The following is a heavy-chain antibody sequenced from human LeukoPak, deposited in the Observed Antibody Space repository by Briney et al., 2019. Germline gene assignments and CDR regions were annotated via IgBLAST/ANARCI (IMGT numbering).Heavy chain of an antibody. J-gene: IGHJ4*02. CDR1: GFTVITNY. D-gene: IGHD1-26*01. V-gene: IGHV3-66*01. CDR3: LRDLYSGSFLRLAY. Sequence: GGCLRLSCAVSGFTVITNYMNWVRQAPGRGLGWVSVVYRVGSIFYADSVKGRFTISTDNAKNSLDLQTNCLRAEDTAVYYCLRDLYSGSFLRLAYWGQGTLVTVSS. CDR2: VYRVGSI.